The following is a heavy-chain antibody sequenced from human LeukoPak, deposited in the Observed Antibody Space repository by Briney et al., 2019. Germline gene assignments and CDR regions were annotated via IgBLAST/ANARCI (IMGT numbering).Heavy chain of an antibody. Sequence: PGGSLRLSCAASGFTFSSYAMHWVRQAPGKGLEWVAVISYDGSNKYYADSVKGRFTISRDNSKNTLYLQMNSLRAEDTAVYYCAREREYSPGEGAFDIWGQGTMVTVSS. CDR1: GFTFSSYA. V-gene: IGHV3-30*04. CDR2: ISYDGSNK. J-gene: IGHJ3*02. D-gene: IGHD5-18*01. CDR3: AREREYSPGEGAFDI.